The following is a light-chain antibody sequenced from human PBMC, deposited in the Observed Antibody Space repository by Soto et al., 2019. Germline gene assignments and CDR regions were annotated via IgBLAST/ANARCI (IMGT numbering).Light chain of an antibody. CDR2: EVN. CDR3: GSYTSTDTPFV. Sequence: QSVLTQPPSASGSPGQSVTISCTGTSTDVGGYNYVSWYQHHPGKGPKLIIYEVNNRPSGVSDRFSGSKSGNKASLTISNLEAEDESDYYCGSYTSTDTPFVFGTGTKVTVL. V-gene: IGLV2-8*01. J-gene: IGLJ1*01. CDR1: STDVGGYNY.